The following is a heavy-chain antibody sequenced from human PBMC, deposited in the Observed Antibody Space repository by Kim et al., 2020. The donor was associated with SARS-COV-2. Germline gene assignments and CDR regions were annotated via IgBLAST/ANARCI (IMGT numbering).Heavy chain of an antibody. CDR3: ARTYYGIDY. D-gene: IGHD3-22*01. CDR2: IHHSGNT. Sequence: SETLSLTCAVYDGSFSDYFWSWIRQPPGEGLEWIAEIHHSGNTNYNPSLKSRVTISVDTSKKQISLKVFSVTAADTAVYYCARTYYGIDYWGQGTLVTVSS. J-gene: IGHJ4*02. V-gene: IGHV4-34*01. CDR1: DGSFSDYF.